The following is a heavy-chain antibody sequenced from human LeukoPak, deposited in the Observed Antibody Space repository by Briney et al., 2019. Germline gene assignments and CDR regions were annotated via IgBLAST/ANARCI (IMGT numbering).Heavy chain of an antibody. J-gene: IGHJ3*02. CDR3: ATGHYYDSSGYRDAFDI. V-gene: IGHV1-24*01. CDR1: GYTLTELS. D-gene: IGHD3-22*01. Sequence: ASVKVSCKVSGYTLTELSMHWVRQAPGKGLEWMGGFDPEDGETIYAQKFQGRVTMTEDTSTDTAYMELSSLRSEDTAVYYCATGHYYDSSGYRDAFDIWAKGQWSPSLQ. CDR2: FDPEDGET.